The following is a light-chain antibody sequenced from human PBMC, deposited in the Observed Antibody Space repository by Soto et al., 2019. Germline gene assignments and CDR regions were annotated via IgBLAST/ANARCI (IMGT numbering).Light chain of an antibody. V-gene: IGKV1-5*01. J-gene: IGKJ2*01. CDR3: QHYNSFPYT. CDR2: NAS. Sequence: DIQMTQSPSTLSASVGDRVTITYRASQSISSWLAWYQQKPGKAPKLLIFNASSLESGVPSRFSGSGSGTEFTLTISSLQPDDFATYYCQHYNSFPYTFGQGTKVDIK. CDR1: QSISSW.